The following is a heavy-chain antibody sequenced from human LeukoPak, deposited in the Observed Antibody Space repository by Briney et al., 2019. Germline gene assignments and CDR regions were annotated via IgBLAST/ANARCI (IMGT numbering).Heavy chain of an antibody. D-gene: IGHD4-17*01. V-gene: IGHV4-38-2*02. J-gene: IGHJ4*02. CDR1: GSSISSDYY. CDR3: AREKSFGDYGY. Sequence: SETLSLTCAVSGSSISSDYYWGWIRQPPGGGLEWIGSIYHSGATYYRPSLRSRVNISIDTSRNHFSLKMTSVTAADTAVYFCAREKSFGDYGYWGQGTLVTVSS. CDR2: IYHSGAT.